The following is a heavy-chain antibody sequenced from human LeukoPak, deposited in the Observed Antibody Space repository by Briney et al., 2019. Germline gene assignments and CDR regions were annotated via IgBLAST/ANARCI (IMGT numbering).Heavy chain of an antibody. D-gene: IGHD6-25*01. CDR3: ARFAAGGSYYYYKDV. CDR2: ISISGSTI. J-gene: IGHJ6*03. CDR1: GFTFTDYF. V-gene: IGHV3-11*04. Sequence: GGSLRLSCAASGFTFTDYFMNWIRQAPGKGLEWVSSISISGSTIYYADSVKGRFTISRDNAKNSLYLQMNSLRADDTAVYYCARFAAGGSYYYYKDVWGKGTTVTVSS.